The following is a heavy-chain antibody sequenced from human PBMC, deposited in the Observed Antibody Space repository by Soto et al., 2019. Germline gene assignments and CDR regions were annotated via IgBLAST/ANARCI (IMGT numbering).Heavy chain of an antibody. CDR3: ASIAAAGYNWFDP. D-gene: IGHD6-13*01. J-gene: IGHJ5*02. Sequence: EVQLVESGGGPVKPGGSLRLSCAASGFTFSSYSMNWVRQAPGKGLEWVSSISSSSSYIYYADSVKGRFTISRDNAKNSLYLQMNSLRAEDTAVYYCASIAAAGYNWFDPWGQGTLVTVSS. V-gene: IGHV3-21*01. CDR2: ISSSSSYI. CDR1: GFTFSSYS.